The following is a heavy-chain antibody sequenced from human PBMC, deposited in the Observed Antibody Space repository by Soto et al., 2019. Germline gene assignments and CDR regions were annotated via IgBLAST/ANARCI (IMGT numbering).Heavy chain of an antibody. D-gene: IGHD6-13*01. CDR2: INYSGST. CDR1: GGSFSGYY. V-gene: IGHV4-34*01. J-gene: IGHJ4*02. CDR3: AIGRRIAAGLDY. Sequence: SETLSLTCAVYGGSFSGYYWSWIRQPPGKGLEWIGEINYSGSTNYNPSLKSRVTISVDTSKNQFSLKLSSVTAADTAVYYCAIGRRIAAGLDYWGQGTLVTVSS.